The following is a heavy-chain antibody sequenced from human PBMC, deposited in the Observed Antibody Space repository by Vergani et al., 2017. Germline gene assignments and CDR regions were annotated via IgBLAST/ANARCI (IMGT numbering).Heavy chain of an antibody. Sequence: EVQLVESGGGLVQPGRSLRLSCAASGFTFDDYAMHWVRQAPGKGLEWVSGISWNSGSIGYADSVKGRFTISRDNAKNSLYLQMNSLRADDTALYYCAKDPYYDYIWGSYFDYWGQGTLVTVSS. J-gene: IGHJ4*02. CDR2: ISWNSGSI. V-gene: IGHV3-9*01. CDR3: AKDPYYDYIWGSYFDY. D-gene: IGHD3-16*01. CDR1: GFTFDDYA.